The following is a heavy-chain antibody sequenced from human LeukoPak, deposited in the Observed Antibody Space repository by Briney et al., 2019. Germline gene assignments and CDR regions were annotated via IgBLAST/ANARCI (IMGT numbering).Heavy chain of an antibody. CDR2: IKQDGSEK. J-gene: IGHJ4*02. CDR3: ARGEKGSSWSYYFDY. CDR1: GFTFSSYW. Sequence: PGGSLRLXCAASGFTFSSYWMSWVRQAPGKGLEWVANIKQDGSEKYYLDSVKGRFTISRDNAKNSLYLQMNSLRAEDTAVYYCARGEKGSSWSYYFDYWGQGTLVTASS. D-gene: IGHD6-13*01. V-gene: IGHV3-7*01.